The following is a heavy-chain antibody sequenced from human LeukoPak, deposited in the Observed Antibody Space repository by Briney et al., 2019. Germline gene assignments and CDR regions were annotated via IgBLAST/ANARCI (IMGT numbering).Heavy chain of an antibody. J-gene: IGHJ3*02. D-gene: IGHD2-21*02. V-gene: IGHV3-48*02. Sequence: PGGYLRLSCAASGFTFSDHYMDWVRQAPGKGLEWVSYIIGSSRNIYYPDSVRGRFTISRDNAKNLLYLQMNSLRDEDTAVYYCARDGAAHCGGDCYLGAFDIWGQGTMVTVSS. CDR3: ARDGAAHCGGDCYLGAFDI. CDR1: GFTFSDHY. CDR2: IIGSSRNI.